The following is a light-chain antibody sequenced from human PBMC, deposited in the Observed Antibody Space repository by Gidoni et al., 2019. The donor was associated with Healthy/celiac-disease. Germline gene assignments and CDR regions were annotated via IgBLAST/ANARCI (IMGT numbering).Light chain of an antibody. CDR3: CSDAGSLWV. V-gene: IGLV2-23*01. Sequence: QSALTQPASVSGSPGQSITISCTGTSSDVGSYNLVSWYQQHPGKAPKLMIYEGSKRPSGVSNRCSGSKSGNTASLTISGLQAEDEADYYCCSDAGSLWVFGGGTKLTVL. J-gene: IGLJ3*02. CDR1: SSDVGSYNL. CDR2: EGS.